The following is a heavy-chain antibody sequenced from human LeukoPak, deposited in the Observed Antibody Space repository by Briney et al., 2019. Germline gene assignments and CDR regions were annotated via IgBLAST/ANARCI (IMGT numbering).Heavy chain of an antibody. CDR3: ARFDLTGTNGPRLGYYYYMDV. J-gene: IGHJ6*03. V-gene: IGHV1-2*06. D-gene: IGHD2-8*01. CDR2: INPNSGGT. CDR1: GYTFTGYY. Sequence: ASVKVSCKASGYTFTGYYMHWVRQAPGQGLEWMGRINPNSGGTNYAQKFQGRVTMTRDTSISTAYMELSRLRSDDTAVYYCARFDLTGTNGPRLGYYYYMDVWGKGTTVTVSS.